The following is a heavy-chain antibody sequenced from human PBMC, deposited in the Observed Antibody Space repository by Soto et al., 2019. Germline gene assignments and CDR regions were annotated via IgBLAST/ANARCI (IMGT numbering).Heavy chain of an antibody. CDR2: ISSSGGTI. CDR1: GFTFSDDY. V-gene: IGHV3-11*01. CDR3: ARASSPRDPWLDY. D-gene: IGHD5-18*01. Sequence: GGSLRLSCVASGFTFSDDYMSWIRQAPGKGLEWVSYISSSGGTIYYADSVKGRFTISRDNAKNSLFLQMNSLRADDTAVYYCARASSPRDPWLDYWGQGTLVTVSS. J-gene: IGHJ4*02.